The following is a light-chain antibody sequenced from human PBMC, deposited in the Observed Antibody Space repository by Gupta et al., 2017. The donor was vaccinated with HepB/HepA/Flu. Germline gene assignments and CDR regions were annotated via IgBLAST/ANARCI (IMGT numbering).Light chain of an antibody. CDR1: AVPKQD. Sequence: SYELTQPPPVSVSPGPTARITCPGEAVPKQDAYWYQQKPGQAPVLVIYKESERPSGIPERFSGSSSGTTVTVTISGVQAEDEADYYCQSADSSGTYGVFGGGTKLTVL. CDR3: QSADSSGTYGV. V-gene: IGLV3-25*03. J-gene: IGLJ3*02. CDR2: KES.